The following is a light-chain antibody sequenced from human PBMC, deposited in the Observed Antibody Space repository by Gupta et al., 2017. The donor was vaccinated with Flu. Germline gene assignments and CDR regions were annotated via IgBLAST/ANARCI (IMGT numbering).Light chain of an antibody. V-gene: IGKV3-11*01. CDR2: DAS. Sequence: PATLSLSPGESATLSCRASQSVGTSLAWYQQRPGQAPRLLIYDASKRATVIPARFIGGGSGTEFTLTISSLEPEDFAVYYCQHRNNWLWTFGQGTKVEIK. CDR3: QHRNNWLWT. J-gene: IGKJ1*01. CDR1: QSVGTS.